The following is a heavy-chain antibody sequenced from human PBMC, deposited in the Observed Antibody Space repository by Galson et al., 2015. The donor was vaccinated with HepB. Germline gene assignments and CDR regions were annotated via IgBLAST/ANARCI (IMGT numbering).Heavy chain of an antibody. CDR1: GFTFTTYS. V-gene: IGHV3-21*01. Sequence: SLRLSCAASGFTFTTYSMNWVRQAPGKGLEWVSSVSTSSSYIYYADSVKGRFTISRDNAKNSLYLHMNSLRAEDTAVYYCARQGSSSWLFDPWGQGTLVTVSS. J-gene: IGHJ5*02. CDR2: VSTSSSYI. D-gene: IGHD6-13*01. CDR3: ARQGSSSWLFDP.